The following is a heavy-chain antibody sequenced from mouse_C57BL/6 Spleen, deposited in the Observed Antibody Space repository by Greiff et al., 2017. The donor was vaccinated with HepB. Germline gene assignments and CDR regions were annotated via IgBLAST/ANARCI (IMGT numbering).Heavy chain of an antibody. CDR2: ISDGGSYT. CDR1: GFTFSSYA. J-gene: IGHJ3*01. D-gene: IGHD3-2*02. Sequence: VQLKESGGGLVKPGGSLKLSCAASGFTFSSYAMSWVRQTPEKRLEWVATISDGGSYTYYPDNVKGRFTISRDNAKNNLYLQMSHLKSEDTAMYYCARDSSGQAWFAYWGQGTLVTVSA. CDR3: ARDSSGQAWFAY. V-gene: IGHV5-4*01.